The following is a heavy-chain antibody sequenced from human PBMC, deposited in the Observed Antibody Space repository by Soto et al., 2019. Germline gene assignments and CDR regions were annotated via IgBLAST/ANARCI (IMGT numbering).Heavy chain of an antibody. J-gene: IGHJ3*02. CDR2: IWYDGSNK. Sequence: QVQLVESGGGVVQPGRSLRLSCAASGFTFSSYGMHWVRQAPGKGLEWVAVIWYDGSNKYYADSVKGRFTISRDNSKNTLYLQMNSLRAEDTAVYYCASESGSYSTGHDAFDIWGQGTMVTVSS. D-gene: IGHD1-26*01. CDR3: ASESGSYSTGHDAFDI. CDR1: GFTFSSYG. V-gene: IGHV3-33*01.